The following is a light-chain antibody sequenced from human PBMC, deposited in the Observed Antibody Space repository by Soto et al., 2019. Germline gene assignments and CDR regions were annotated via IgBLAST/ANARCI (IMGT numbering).Light chain of an antibody. Sequence: EIVLTQSPATLSLSPGERATLSCRASQSVASYLAWYQQRPGQAPRLLIYDTSNRATGIPAMFSGSGSGTYFTLTISSLDPEDFAVYYCQQRSNWPRTFGQGTKVEFK. CDR2: DTS. CDR3: QQRSNWPRT. J-gene: IGKJ1*01. CDR1: QSVASY. V-gene: IGKV3-11*01.